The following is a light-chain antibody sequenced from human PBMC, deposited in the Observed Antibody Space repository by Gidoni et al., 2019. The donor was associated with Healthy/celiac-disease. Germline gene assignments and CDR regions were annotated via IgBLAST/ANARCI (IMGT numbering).Light chain of an antibody. CDR3: CSYAGLHKV. V-gene: IGLV2-11*01. Sequence: QSALTKPRSVSGSPGQSVTISCTGTSSDVGGYNYVSWYQQHPGKAPKLMIYDVSKRPSGVPDRFSGSKSGNTASLTISGLQAEDEADYYCCSYAGLHKVFGGGTKLTVL. CDR2: DVS. CDR1: SSDVGGYNY. J-gene: IGLJ2*01.